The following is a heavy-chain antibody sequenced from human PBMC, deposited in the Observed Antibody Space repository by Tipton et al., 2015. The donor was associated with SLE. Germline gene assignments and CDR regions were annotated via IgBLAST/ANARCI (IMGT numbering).Heavy chain of an antibody. D-gene: IGHD3-10*01. CDR3: TRGHFNSGTFPYYNYYYYMDV. CDR1: GVSISGYY. Sequence: TLSLTCSVSGVSISGYYCSWIRQPPGKGLEWVGFIYHNGATKYNPSLKNRLSISIDTTKNQFSLKLTSVTAADSAVYYCTRGHFNSGTFPYYNYYYYMDVWGKGTAVTVS. V-gene: IGHV4-59*01. J-gene: IGHJ6*03. CDR2: IYHNGAT.